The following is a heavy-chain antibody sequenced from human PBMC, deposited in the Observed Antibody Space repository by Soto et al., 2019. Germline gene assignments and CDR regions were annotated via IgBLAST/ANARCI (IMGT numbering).Heavy chain of an antibody. CDR2: IGGGGSDT. J-gene: IGHJ5*01. D-gene: IGHD6-19*01. CDR1: GFIFSDYA. CDR3: AKDAVPFNGQWDWFDS. V-gene: IGHV3-23*01. Sequence: HPGGSLRLSCAASGFIFSDYAMTWVRQAPGKGLEWVSGIGGGGSDTYYVDSVKGRFTISRDNSKNTLYLQMNSLRAEDTALYYCAKDAVPFNGQWDWFDSWGQGTLVTVS.